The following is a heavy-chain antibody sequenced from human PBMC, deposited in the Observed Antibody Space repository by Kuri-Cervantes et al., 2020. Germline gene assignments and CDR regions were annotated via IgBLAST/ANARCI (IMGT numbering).Heavy chain of an antibody. CDR3: ARDNGGFDY. Sequence: GGSLRLSCAASGFTFSSYAMSWVRQAPGKGLEWVSAISGSGGSTYYADSVKGRFTVSRDNAKNSLYLQMNSLRDEDMAVYYCARDNGGFDYWGQGTLVTVSS. CDR1: GFTFSSYA. J-gene: IGHJ4*02. V-gene: IGHV3-23*01. CDR2: ISGSGGST. D-gene: IGHD2-8*01.